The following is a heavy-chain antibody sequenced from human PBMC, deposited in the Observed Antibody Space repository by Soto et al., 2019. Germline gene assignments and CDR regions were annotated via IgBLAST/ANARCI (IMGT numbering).Heavy chain of an antibody. CDR1: GFTFSSYG. CDR2: ISYDGSNK. D-gene: IGHD2-2*01. J-gene: IGHJ4*02. Sequence: QVQLVESGGGVVQPGRSLRLSCAASGFTFSSYGMHWVRQAPGKGLEWVAVISYDGSNKYYADSVKGRFTISRDNSKNTLYLQMNSLSAEDTAVYYCAKGVVVPAAFPWEIFDYCGQGTLVTVSS. V-gene: IGHV3-30*18. CDR3: AKGVVVPAAFPWEIFDY.